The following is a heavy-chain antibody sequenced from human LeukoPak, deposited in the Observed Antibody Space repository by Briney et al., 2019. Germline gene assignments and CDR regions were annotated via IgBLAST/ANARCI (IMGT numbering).Heavy chain of an antibody. CDR2: ISSSSSYI. D-gene: IGHD6-13*01. CDR3: ARGDSSSWYVDYYYYYMDV. V-gene: IGHV3-21*01. Sequence: PGGSLRLSCAASGFTFSSYSMNWVRQAPGKGLEWVSSISSSSSYIYYADSVKGRFTISRDNAKNSLYLQMNSLRAEDTAVYYCARGDSSSWYVDYYYYYMDVWGKGTTVTVSS. J-gene: IGHJ6*03. CDR1: GFTFSSYS.